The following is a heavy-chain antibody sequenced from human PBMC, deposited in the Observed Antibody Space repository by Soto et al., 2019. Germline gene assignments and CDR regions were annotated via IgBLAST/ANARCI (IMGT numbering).Heavy chain of an antibody. CDR3: ARDVWPSTETGYNWFHP. Sequence: PGGSLRLSCAASGFTFSNYAMHWVRQAPGKGLEWVTVISYDGSNKYYADSVKGRFTISRDNSENTLHLQMNSLRAEDTAVYYCARDVWPSTETGYNWFHPWGQGT. CDR1: GFTFSNYA. D-gene: IGHD1-26*01. CDR2: ISYDGSNK. J-gene: IGHJ5*02. V-gene: IGHV3-30*04.